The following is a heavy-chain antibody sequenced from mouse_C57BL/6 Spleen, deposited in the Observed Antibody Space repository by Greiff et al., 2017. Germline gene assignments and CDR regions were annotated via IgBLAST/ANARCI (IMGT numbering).Heavy chain of an antibody. J-gene: IGHJ4*01. CDR2: ISAGGSYT. Sequence: EVKLMESGGGLVKPGGSLKLSCAASGFTFSSYAMSWVRQTPEKRLEWVATISAGGSYTYYPDNVKGRFTISRDNAKNNLYLQMSHLKSEDTAMYYCARAYLQRAMDYWGQGTSVTVSS. V-gene: IGHV5-4*03. CDR3: ARAYLQRAMDY. D-gene: IGHD6-5*01. CDR1: GFTFSSYA.